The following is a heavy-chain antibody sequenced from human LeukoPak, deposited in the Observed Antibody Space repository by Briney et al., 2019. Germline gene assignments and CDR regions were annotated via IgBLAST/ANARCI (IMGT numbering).Heavy chain of an antibody. D-gene: IGHD4-17*01. V-gene: IGHV3-23*01. J-gene: IGHJ3*02. CDR1: GFTFSSYA. Sequence: GGSLRLSCAASGFTFSSYAMSWVRQAPGKGLEWVSAISGSGGSTYYADSVKGRFTISRDNSKNTLYLQMNSLRAEDTAVYYCAKVLDFGDYGDNDAFDIWGQGTMVTVSS. CDR2: ISGSGGST. CDR3: AKVLDFGDYGDNDAFDI.